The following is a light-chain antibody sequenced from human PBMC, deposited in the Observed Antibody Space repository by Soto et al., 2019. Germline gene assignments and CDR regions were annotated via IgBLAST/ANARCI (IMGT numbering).Light chain of an antibody. CDR2: DAS. CDR1: QTVRNNY. CDR3: QQFGSYPLT. V-gene: IGKV3-20*01. J-gene: IGKJ4*01. Sequence: EFVLTRSPGTLSLSPGERATLSCRASQTVRNNYLAWYQQKPGQAPRLLIYDASSRATGIPDRFSGGGSGTDFTLTISRLEPEDFAVYYCQQFGSYPLTFGGGTKVEIK.